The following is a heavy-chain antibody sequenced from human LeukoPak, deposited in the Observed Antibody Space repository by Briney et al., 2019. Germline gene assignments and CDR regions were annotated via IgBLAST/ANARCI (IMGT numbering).Heavy chain of an antibody. V-gene: IGHV3-33*01. Sequence: GGSLRLSCAASGFTFSSYGMHWVRQAPGKGLEWVAVIWYDGSSKYYADSVKGRFTISRDNSKNTLYLQMNSLRAEDTAVYYCARDTRRFGEPSYFDYWGQGTLVTVSS. CDR3: ARDTRRFGEPSYFDY. J-gene: IGHJ4*02. CDR2: IWYDGSSK. D-gene: IGHD3-10*01. CDR1: GFTFSSYG.